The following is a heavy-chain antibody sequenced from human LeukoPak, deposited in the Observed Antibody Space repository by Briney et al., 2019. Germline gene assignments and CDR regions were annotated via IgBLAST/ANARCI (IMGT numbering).Heavy chain of an antibody. Sequence: GGSLRLFWFTSGFSFSSYTMGWVRQAPGKGLGGLATMKEYGSDMHYVVSVKGRFTICRDNAKNSMCRQMSSLRVEDTAVYDCARGRARYLDSWGQRILVTVSS. CDR1: GFSFSSYT. CDR2: MKEYGSDM. V-gene: IGHV3-7*01. J-gene: IGHJ4*02. D-gene: IGHD3-9*01. CDR3: ARGRARYLDS.